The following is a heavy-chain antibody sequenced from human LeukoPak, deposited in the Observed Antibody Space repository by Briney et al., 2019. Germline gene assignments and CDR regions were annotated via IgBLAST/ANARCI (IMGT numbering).Heavy chain of an antibody. CDR2: IYYSGST. V-gene: IGHV4-59*01. D-gene: IGHD5-18*01. J-gene: IGHJ4*02. CDR3: ATEVGVDTAMVTYYFDY. Sequence: PSETLSLTCTVSGGSISSYYWSWIRQPPGKGLEWIGYIYYSGSTNYNPSLKSRVTISVDTSKNQFSLKLSSVTAADTAVYYCATEVGVDTAMVTYYFDYWGQGTLVTVSS. CDR1: GGSISSYY.